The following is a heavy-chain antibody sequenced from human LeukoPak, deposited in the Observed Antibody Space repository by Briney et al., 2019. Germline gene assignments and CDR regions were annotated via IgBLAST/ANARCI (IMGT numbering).Heavy chain of an antibody. Sequence: ASVKVSCKASGYTFTSYGISWVRQAPGQGLEWMGWISAYNGNTNYAQKLQGRVTMTTDTSTSTAYMELRSLRSDDTAVYYCARDKRRITIFGVVTRPQSYYMDVWGKGTTVTVSS. CDR3: ARDKRRITIFGVVTRPQSYYMDV. D-gene: IGHD3-3*01. CDR2: ISAYNGNT. V-gene: IGHV1-18*01. J-gene: IGHJ6*03. CDR1: GYTFTSYG.